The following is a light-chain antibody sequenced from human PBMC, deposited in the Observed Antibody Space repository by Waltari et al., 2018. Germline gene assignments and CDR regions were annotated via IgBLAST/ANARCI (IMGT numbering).Light chain of an antibody. V-gene: IGKV3-15*01. Sequence: EIVMTQSPATLSVSPGERATLSCRASQSVRTNLAWYQQKPGQAPSLLLYGASTRATGIPARFSGSGSGTEFTLTISSLQSEDFAVYYCQQYHNWRTFGQGTKVEIK. CDR1: QSVRTN. J-gene: IGKJ1*01. CDR3: QQYHNWRT. CDR2: GAS.